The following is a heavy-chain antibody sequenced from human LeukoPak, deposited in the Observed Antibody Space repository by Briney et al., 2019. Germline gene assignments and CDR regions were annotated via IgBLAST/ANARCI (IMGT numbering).Heavy chain of an antibody. CDR3: ATSRAGYSRSASYSFDY. CDR2: IIPIFGTA. D-gene: IGHD6-6*01. J-gene: IGHJ4*02. Sequence: SVKVSCKASGGTFTSYAISWVRQAPGQGLEWMGGIIPIFGTANYAQKFQGRVTITTDESTSTAYMELTSLRSEDTAVYYCATSRAGYSRSASYSFDYWGQGTLVTVSS. CDR1: GGTFTSYA. V-gene: IGHV1-69*05.